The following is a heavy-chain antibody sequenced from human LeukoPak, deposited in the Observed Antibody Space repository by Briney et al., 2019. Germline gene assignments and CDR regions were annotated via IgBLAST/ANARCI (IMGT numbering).Heavy chain of an antibody. V-gene: IGHV3-9*01. CDR1: GFTFEDYA. CDR2: ISWNSNSI. D-gene: IGHD6-13*01. J-gene: IGHJ4*02. CDR3: GKDMKYSSRWLDC. Sequence: GGSLRLSCAASGFTFEDYAMHWARKAPGKGLEWVSGISWNSNSIGYADSVKGRFTISRDNAKNSLYLQMNSLRAEDTALYYCGKDMKYSSRWLDCWGQGTLATVSS.